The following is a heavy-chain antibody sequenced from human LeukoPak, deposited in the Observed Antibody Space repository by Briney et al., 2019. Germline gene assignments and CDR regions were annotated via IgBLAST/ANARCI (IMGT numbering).Heavy chain of an antibody. D-gene: IGHD6-19*01. V-gene: IGHV4-38-2*02. CDR1: GYSISSGYY. J-gene: IGHJ5*02. Sequence: SETLSLTCTVSGYSISSGYYWGWIRQPPGKGLEWIGSIYHSGSTYYNPPLKSRLTISVDTSKNQFSLKLSSVTAADTAVYCWARGRSQWLVLPGTDWFDPWGQGNLVTVSS. CDR3: ARGRSQWLVLPGTDWFDP. CDR2: IYHSGST.